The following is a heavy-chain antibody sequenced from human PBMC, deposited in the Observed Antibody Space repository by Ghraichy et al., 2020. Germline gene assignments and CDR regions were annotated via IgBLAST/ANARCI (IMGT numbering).Heavy chain of an antibody. J-gene: IGHJ4*02. D-gene: IGHD5-18*01. CDR2: VSTTGNP. CDR1: GGSMFGYY. CDR3: ARSTSLQPFDF. Sequence: SETLSLTCTVSGGSMFGYYWSWIRQPAGKGLEWIGRVSTTGNPNYCPSLKSRVAMSLDTSKSHFSLRLSYVTAADTAVYYCARSTSLQPFDFWGQGTLVAVSS. V-gene: IGHV4-4*07.